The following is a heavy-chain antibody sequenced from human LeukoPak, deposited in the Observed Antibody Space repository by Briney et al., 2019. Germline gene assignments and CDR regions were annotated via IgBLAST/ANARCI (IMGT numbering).Heavy chain of an antibody. J-gene: IGHJ4*02. CDR1: GFNFDDYA. V-gene: IGHV3-9*01. Sequence: PGGSLRLSCTVSGFNFDDYAMYWVRQPPGKGLEWVSGISWNSGSIGYADSVKGRFTISRDNAKNSLYLQMNSLRAEDTALYYCAKDMGIAVAGTDFDYWGQGTLVTVSS. D-gene: IGHD6-19*01. CDR2: ISWNSGSI. CDR3: AKDMGIAVAGTDFDY.